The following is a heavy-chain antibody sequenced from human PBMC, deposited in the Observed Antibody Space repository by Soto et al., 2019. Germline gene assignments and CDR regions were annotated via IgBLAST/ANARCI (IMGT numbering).Heavy chain of an antibody. Sequence: ASVKVSCKASGYTFTSYGISWVRQAPGQGLEWMGWISAYNGNTNYAQKLQGRVTMTTDTSTSTAYMELRSLRSDDTAVYYCARGGTPVGYCSGGSCYSGFDYWGQGTLVTVSS. CDR1: GYTFTSYG. D-gene: IGHD2-15*01. CDR2: ISAYNGNT. J-gene: IGHJ4*02. CDR3: ARGGTPVGYCSGGSCYSGFDY. V-gene: IGHV1-18*01.